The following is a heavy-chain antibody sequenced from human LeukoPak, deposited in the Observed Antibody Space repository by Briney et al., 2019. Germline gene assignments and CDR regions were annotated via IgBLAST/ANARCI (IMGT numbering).Heavy chain of an antibody. Sequence: GGSLRLSCAASGFTFSSYGMHWVRQAPGKGLEWVAVIWYDGSNKYYADSVKGRFTISRDNAKNSLYLQMNSLRAEDTAVYYCARDTRAYSYYYYGMDVWGQGTTVTVSS. CDR3: ARDTRAYSYYYYGMDV. J-gene: IGHJ6*02. CDR2: IWYDGSNK. CDR1: GFTFSSYG. V-gene: IGHV3-33*01. D-gene: IGHD2-15*01.